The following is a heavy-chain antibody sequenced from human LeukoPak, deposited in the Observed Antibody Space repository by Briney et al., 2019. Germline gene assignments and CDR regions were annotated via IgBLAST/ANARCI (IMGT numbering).Heavy chain of an antibody. CDR2: INHSGST. CDR3: ARSSAAHYYFDY. J-gene: IGHJ4*02. CDR1: GGSFSPYY. V-gene: IGHV4-34*01. D-gene: IGHD6-13*01. Sequence: SETLSLTCAVYGGSFSPYYWSWIRQPPGKGLEWIGEINHSGSTNYNPSLKSRVTISVDTSKNQFSLKLSSVTAADTAVYYCARSSAAHYYFDYWGQGTLVTVSS.